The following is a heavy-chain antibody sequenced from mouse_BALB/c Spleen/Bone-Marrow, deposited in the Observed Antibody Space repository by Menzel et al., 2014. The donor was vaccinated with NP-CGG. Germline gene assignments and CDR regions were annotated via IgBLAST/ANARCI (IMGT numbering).Heavy chain of an antibody. V-gene: IGHV1-37*01. CDR2: INPYNGDT. Sequence: EVQLQQSGPELVKPGASVKISCKASGESFXGYLMNWVKQSHGKSLEWIGRINPYNGDTFYNREFKGKATLTVDKSSSTAHMELLSLTSEDSAVYYCGREGDYGYGWFAYWGQGTLVTVSA. J-gene: IGHJ3*01. CDR1: GESFXGYL. D-gene: IGHD1-2*01. CDR3: GREGDYGYGWFAY.